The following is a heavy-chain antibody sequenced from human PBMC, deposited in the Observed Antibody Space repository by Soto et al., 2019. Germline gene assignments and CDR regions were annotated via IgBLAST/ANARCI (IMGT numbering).Heavy chain of an antibody. D-gene: IGHD1-26*01. V-gene: IGHV4-31*03. CDR3: AREVDEVVGEDY. J-gene: IGHJ4*02. CDR2: IYYSGST. Sequence: SETLSLTCTVSGGSIRSGGYYWSWIRQHPGKGLEWIGYIYYSGSTYYNPSLKSRVTISVDTSKNQFSLKLSSVTAADTAVYYCAREVDEVVGEDYWGQGTLVTVSS. CDR1: GGSIRSGGYY.